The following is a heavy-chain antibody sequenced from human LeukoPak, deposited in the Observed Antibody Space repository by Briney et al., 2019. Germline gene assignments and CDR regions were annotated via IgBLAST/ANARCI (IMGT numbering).Heavy chain of an antibody. Sequence: QTGGSLRLSCAASGFTLSGHWMSWVRQAPGKGLEWVANINQDGSAKYFVDSVKGRFTISRDNARNSVYLQMNSLRAEDTSVYYCARWEIRGTAHQLDYWGQGTLVTISS. J-gene: IGHJ4*02. CDR1: GFTLSGHW. CDR2: INQDGSAK. V-gene: IGHV3-7*01. D-gene: IGHD1-7*01. CDR3: ARWEIRGTAHQLDY.